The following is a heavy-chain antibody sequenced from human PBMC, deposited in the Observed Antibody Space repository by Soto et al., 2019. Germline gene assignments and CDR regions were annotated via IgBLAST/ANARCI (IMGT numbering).Heavy chain of an antibody. Sequence: SVKVSCKASGGTFSSYAISWVRQAPGQGLEWMGGIIPIFGTANYAQKFQGRVTITADKSTSTAYMELSSLRSEDTAVYYCAFRPDYYDSSGYPDWGQGTLVTVSS. D-gene: IGHD3-22*01. J-gene: IGHJ4*02. CDR1: GGTFSSYA. V-gene: IGHV1-69*06. CDR3: AFRPDYYDSSGYPD. CDR2: IIPIFGTA.